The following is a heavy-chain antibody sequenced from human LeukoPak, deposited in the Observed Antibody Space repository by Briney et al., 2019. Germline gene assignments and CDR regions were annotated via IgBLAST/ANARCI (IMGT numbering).Heavy chain of an antibody. CDR2: INHSGST. CDR1: GGSFSGYY. Sequence: SETLSLTCAVYGGSFSGYYWSWVRQPPGKGLEWIGEINHSGSTNYNPSLKSRVTISVDTSKNQFSLKLSSVTAADTAVYYCASFYCSGGSCYWVYWGQGTLVTVSS. CDR3: ASFYCSGGSCYWVY. V-gene: IGHV4-34*01. D-gene: IGHD2-15*01. J-gene: IGHJ4*02.